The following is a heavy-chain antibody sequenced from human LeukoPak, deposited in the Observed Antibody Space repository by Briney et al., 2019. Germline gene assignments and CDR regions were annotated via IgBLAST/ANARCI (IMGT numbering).Heavy chain of an antibody. CDR1: GFTYSNYG. D-gene: IGHD2-2*03. Sequence: GGSLRLSCAASGFTYSNYGLNWVRQAPGKGLEWVSHISSSGSAKYYADSVKGRFTISRDNAKNSLYLQMNSLRDEDTAVFYCASGSGHWGQGTLVTVSS. J-gene: IGHJ4*02. CDR3: ASGSGH. V-gene: IGHV3-48*02. CDR2: ISSSGSAK.